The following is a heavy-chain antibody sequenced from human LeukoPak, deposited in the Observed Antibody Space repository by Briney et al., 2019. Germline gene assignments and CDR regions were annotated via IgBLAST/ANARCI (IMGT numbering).Heavy chain of an antibody. CDR2: ISGSGGST. CDR1: GFTFSSYA. J-gene: IGHJ4*02. D-gene: IGHD4-17*01. CDR3: ARGSHMTTVTTPDY. Sequence: GGSLRLSCAASGFTFSSYAMSWVRQAPGKGLEWVSAISGSGGSTYYADSVKGRFTISRDNSKNTLYLQMNSLRAEDTAVYYCARGSHMTTVTTPDYWGQGTLVTVSS. V-gene: IGHV3-23*01.